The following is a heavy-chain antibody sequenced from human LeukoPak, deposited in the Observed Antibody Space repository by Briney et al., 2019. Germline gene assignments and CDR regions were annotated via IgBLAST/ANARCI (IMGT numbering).Heavy chain of an antibody. V-gene: IGHV3-23*01. Sequence: GGSLRLSCAASGFTFSNYAMSWVRQAPGKGLEWVSSGSGGSTYYADSVKGRFTISRDNAKNSLSLQMNSLRAEDTAVYYCARDPYNGSYGDDYYYYMDVWGKGTTVTISS. D-gene: IGHD1-26*01. CDR2: GSGGST. CDR3: ARDPYNGSYGDDYYYYMDV. J-gene: IGHJ6*03. CDR1: GFTFSNYA.